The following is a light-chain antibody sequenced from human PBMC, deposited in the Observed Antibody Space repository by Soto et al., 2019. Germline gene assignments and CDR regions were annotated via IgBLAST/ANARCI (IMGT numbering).Light chain of an antibody. CDR2: EGS. CDR1: SSDVGSYNL. V-gene: IGLV2-23*01. CDR3: CSYAGSRYV. J-gene: IGLJ1*01. Sequence: QSVLTQPASVSGSPGQSITISCTGTSSDVGSYNLVSWYQQHPGKAPKLMIYEGSKRPSGVSNRVSGSKSGNTASLTISGLQAEDEADYYCCSYAGSRYVFGTGTKLTVL.